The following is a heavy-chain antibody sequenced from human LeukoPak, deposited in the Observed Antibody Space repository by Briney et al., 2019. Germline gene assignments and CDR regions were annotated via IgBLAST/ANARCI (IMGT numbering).Heavy chain of an antibody. V-gene: IGHV4-4*07. J-gene: IGHJ5*02. CDR1: GGSISSYY. CDR3: AREGCSSTSCPLNWFDP. D-gene: IGHD2-2*01. Sequence: SETLSLTCTVSGGSISSYYWSWIRQPAGKGLEWIGRIYTSGSTNYNPSLKSRVTISVDTSKNQFSLKLSSVTAAETAVYYCAREGCSSTSCPLNWFDPWGQGTLVTVSS. CDR2: IYTSGST.